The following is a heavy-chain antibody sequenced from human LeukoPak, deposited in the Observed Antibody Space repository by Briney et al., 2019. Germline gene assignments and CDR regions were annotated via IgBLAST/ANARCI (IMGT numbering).Heavy chain of an antibody. V-gene: IGHV3-20*04. CDR1: GFTFDDYG. CDR3: ARGRLYYYDSSGYLLMVYFDY. Sequence: GGSLRLSCAASGFTFDDYGMSWVRQAPGKGLECVSGIIWYGGSTGYADSVKGRFTISRDHAKNSLYLQMNSLRAEDTALYYCARGRLYYYDSSGYLLMVYFDYWGQRTLVTVSS. CDR2: IIWYGGST. J-gene: IGHJ4*02. D-gene: IGHD3-22*01.